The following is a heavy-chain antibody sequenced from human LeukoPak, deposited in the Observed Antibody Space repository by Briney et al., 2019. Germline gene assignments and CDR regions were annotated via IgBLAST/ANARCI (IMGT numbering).Heavy chain of an antibody. D-gene: IGHD2-2*01. CDR2: VHDSGST. V-gene: IGHV4-59*01. Sequence: SETLSLTCTVSGDSISSYFWTWIRQSPGKGLEWIGYVHDSGSTNYNPSLGSRVTISADTSKNQFSLKLTSVTAADTAVYYCARDHIRRGCGTNICYPMDVWGKGTTVTVSS. CDR3: ARDHIRRGCGTNICYPMDV. J-gene: IGHJ6*04. CDR1: GDSISSYF.